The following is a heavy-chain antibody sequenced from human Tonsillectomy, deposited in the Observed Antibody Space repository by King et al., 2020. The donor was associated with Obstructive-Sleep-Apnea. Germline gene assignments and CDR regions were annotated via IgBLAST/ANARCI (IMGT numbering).Heavy chain of an antibody. CDR1: GGSISSYY. CDR2: VFYSGST. V-gene: IGHV4-59*08. CDR3: ARHPGGLNWFDP. Sequence: VQLQESGPGLVKPSETLSLTCTVSGGSISSYYWSWIRQPPGQRLEWIGSVFYSGSTNYNPSLKSRVTISVDMPKNQFSLELSSVAAADTAVDCCARHPGGLNWFDPWGQGTLVTVSS. D-gene: IGHD3-10*01. J-gene: IGHJ5*02.